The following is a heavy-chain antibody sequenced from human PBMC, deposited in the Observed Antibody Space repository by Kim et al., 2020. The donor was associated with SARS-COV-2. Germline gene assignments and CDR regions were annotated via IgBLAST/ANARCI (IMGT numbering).Heavy chain of an antibody. V-gene: IGHV3-30*02. J-gene: IGHJ4*02. D-gene: IGHD3-10*01. CDR3: AKYGSGSYLGY. Sequence: YYADSVKGRFTISRDNSENTLYLQMNSLRAEDTAVYYCAKYGSGSYLGYWGQGTLVTVSS.